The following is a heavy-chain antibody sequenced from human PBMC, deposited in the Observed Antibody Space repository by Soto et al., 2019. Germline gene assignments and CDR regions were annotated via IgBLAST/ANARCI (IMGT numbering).Heavy chain of an antibody. Sequence: QVHLVQSGAEVKKPGASVKVSCKCSGYTFTSYGITWVRQAPGQGLEWMGWISAHNDNTDYAQKLQGRVTVTRDTSTSTAYMELRSLRSDDTAVYYCARGRYADYWGQGALVTVSS. CDR1: GYTFTSYG. CDR2: ISAHNDNT. J-gene: IGHJ4*02. V-gene: IGHV1-18*01. CDR3: ARGRYADY. D-gene: IGHD1-1*01.